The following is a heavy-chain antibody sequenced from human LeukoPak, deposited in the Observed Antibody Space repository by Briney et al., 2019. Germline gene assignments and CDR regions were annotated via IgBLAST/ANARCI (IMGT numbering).Heavy chain of an antibody. J-gene: IGHJ4*02. V-gene: IGHV3-30*18. CDR2: ISYDGSNK. Sequence: GRSLRLSCAASGFTFSSYGMHWVRQAPGKGLEWVAVISYDGSNKYYADSVKGRFTISRDNSKNTLYLQMNSLRAEDTAVYYCAKEWGNYGGNSVHFDYWGQGTLVTVSS. CDR1: GFTFSSYG. CDR3: AKEWGNYGGNSVHFDY. D-gene: IGHD4-23*01.